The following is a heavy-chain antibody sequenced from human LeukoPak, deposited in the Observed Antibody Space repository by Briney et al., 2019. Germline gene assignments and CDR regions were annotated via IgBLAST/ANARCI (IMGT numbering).Heavy chain of an antibody. D-gene: IGHD6-13*01. Sequence: GGSLRLSCAASGFTVSSYWMSWVRQAPGKGLEWVSYISGSGSTIYYADSVKGRFTISRDNAKNSLYLQMNSLRAEDTAVYYCARTFIAAAGTYVDDYWGQGTLVTVSS. V-gene: IGHV3-48*04. J-gene: IGHJ4*02. CDR3: ARTFIAAAGTYVDDY. CDR1: GFTVSSYW. CDR2: ISGSGSTI.